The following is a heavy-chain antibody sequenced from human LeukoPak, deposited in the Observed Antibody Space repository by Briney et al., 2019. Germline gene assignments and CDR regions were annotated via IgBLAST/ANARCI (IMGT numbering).Heavy chain of an antibody. CDR3: TCRSKYYDFWSGYWPDY. CDR1: GGTFSSYA. Sequence: SVKVSCKASGGTFSSYAISWVRQAPGQGLEWVGGIIPIFGTANYAQKFQGRVTITADESTSTAYLELSSLRSEDTAVHCCTCRSKYYDFWSGYWPDYWGQGAMVTVSS. J-gene: IGHJ4*02. CDR2: IIPIFGTA. D-gene: IGHD3-3*01. V-gene: IGHV1-69*13.